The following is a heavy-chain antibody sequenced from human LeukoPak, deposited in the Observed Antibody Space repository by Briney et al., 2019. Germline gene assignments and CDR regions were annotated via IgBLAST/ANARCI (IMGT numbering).Heavy chain of an antibody. J-gene: IGHJ4*02. CDR2: IRYDGSNK. V-gene: IGHV3-30*02. Sequence: TGESLRLSCAASGFTFSSYGMHWVRQAPGKGLEWVAFIRYDGSNKYYADSVKGRFTISRDNSKNTLYLQMNSLRAEDTAVYYCAKHYDILTGYYKDYFDHWGQGTLVTVSS. D-gene: IGHD3-9*01. CDR1: GFTFSSYG. CDR3: AKHYDILTGYYKDYFDH.